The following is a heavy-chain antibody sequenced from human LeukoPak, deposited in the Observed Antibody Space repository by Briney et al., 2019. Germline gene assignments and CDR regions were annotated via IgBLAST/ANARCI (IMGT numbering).Heavy chain of an antibody. V-gene: IGHV3-23*01. CDR3: ARKLDSSGYSIDC. D-gene: IGHD3-22*01. CDR2: VSCSGGST. J-gene: IGHJ4*02. Sequence: GGSLRLSCAASGFTFSNYAMNWVRQAPGKGLEWVSGVSCSGGSTYYADSVKGRFTISRDNSKNTMSLQRNSVRAEDTAVYYCARKLDSSGYSIDCWGQGTLVTVSS. CDR1: GFTFSNYA.